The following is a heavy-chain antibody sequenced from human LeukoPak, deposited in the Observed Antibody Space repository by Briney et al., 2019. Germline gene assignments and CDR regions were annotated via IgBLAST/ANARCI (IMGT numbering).Heavy chain of an antibody. Sequence: SETLSLTCTVSGGSISSYYWSWIRQPPGKGLEWIGYIYYSGSTNYNPSLKSRVTISVDTSKNQFSLKLSSVTAADTAVYYCARGGDFWSGYPDYYFDYWGQGALVTVSS. CDR1: GGSISSYY. D-gene: IGHD3-3*01. V-gene: IGHV4-59*01. J-gene: IGHJ4*02. CDR2: IYYSGST. CDR3: ARGGDFWSGYPDYYFDY.